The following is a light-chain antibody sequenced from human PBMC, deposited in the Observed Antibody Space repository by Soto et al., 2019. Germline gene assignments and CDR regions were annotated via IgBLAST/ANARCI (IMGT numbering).Light chain of an antibody. J-gene: IGKJ4*01. CDR3: KQYNNWVT. Sequence: VLTQSPATLSLSPGDRATLSCRASQSVSSYLAWYQQKPGQAPRLLIHDASNRAAGVQARFSGSGSGTEFTLTIRSLQSEDFAVYYCKQYNNWVTCGGGTKVDIK. CDR2: DAS. CDR1: QSVSSY. V-gene: IGKV3-11*01.